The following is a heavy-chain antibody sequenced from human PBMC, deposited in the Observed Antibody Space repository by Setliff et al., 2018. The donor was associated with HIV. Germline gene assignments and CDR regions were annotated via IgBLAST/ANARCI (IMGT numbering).Heavy chain of an antibody. V-gene: IGHV5-51*01. CDR2: IFPGDSET. J-gene: IGHJ6*03. D-gene: IGHD3-9*01. Sequence: GESLKISCKDSGFSFPNDWIGWVRQMPGKGLEWVAIIFPGDSETRYSPSFEGQVTISADRSINTVYLQWSSLRASDTAIYYCTRHPLRPGIAGYFYFVDVWGTGTTVTVSS. CDR1: GFSFPNDW. CDR3: TRHPLRPGIAGYFYFVDV.